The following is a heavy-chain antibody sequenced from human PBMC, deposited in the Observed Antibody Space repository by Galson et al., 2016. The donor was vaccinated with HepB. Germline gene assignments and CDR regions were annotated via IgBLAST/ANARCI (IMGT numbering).Heavy chain of an antibody. D-gene: IGHD5-18*01. CDR1: GDSMTSNW. CDR3: ARARADTSMLRVYAY. J-gene: IGHJ4*02. Sequence: SETLSLTCTVSGDSMTSNWWSWVRQPPGKGLEWIGSIYYSGSAHYNPSLNSRVTISIDTSKNHFSLNLDSVAAADTAVYFCARARADTSMLRVYAYWGQGVLVTVSS. V-gene: IGHV4-4*02. CDR2: IYYSGSA.